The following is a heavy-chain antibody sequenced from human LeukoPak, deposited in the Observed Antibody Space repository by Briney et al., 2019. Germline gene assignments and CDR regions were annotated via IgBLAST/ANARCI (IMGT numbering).Heavy chain of an antibody. D-gene: IGHD3-22*01. V-gene: IGHV1-69*06. CDR2: IIPIFGTA. J-gene: IGHJ1*01. Sequence: GASVKVSCKASGGTFSSYAISWVRQAPGQGLEWMGGIIPIFGTANYAQKFQGRVTITADKSTSTAYMELSSLRSEDTAVYYRARTALGMIVAFAPQISEYFQHWGQGTLVTVSS. CDR3: ARTALGMIVAFAPQISEYFQH. CDR1: GGTFSSYA.